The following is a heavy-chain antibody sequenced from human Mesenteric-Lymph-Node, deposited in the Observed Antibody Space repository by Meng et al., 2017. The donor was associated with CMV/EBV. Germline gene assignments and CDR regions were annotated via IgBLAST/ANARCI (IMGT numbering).Heavy chain of an antibody. V-gene: IGHV3-7*01. D-gene: IGHD2-2*01. Sequence: GGSLRLSCAASGFTFRNYAMSWVRQAPGKGLEWVANIKQDGSDKYYVDSVKGRFTISRDSAKNSLYLLMNSLRAEDTAVYYCARGFWDIVVIPASTSIWDYWGQGTLVTVSS. CDR2: IKQDGSDK. CDR3: ARGFWDIVVIPASTSIWDY. J-gene: IGHJ4*02. CDR1: GFTFRNYA.